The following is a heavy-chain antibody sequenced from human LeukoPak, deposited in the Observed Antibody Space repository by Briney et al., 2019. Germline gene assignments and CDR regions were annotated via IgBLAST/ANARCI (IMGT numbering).Heavy chain of an antibody. CDR2: IRHGGSEK. V-gene: IGHV3-30*02. J-gene: IGHJ4*02. D-gene: IGHD3-22*01. CDR3: ARDGYDSSGYYYEGAFDY. Sequence: PGGSLRLSCTASGFTFTDYGMHWVRQAPGKGLDWMAFIRHGGSEKYYADSVKGRFTISRDNSKNTLYLQMNSLRAEDTAVYYCARDGYDSSGYYYEGAFDYWGQGTLVTVSS. CDR1: GFTFTDYG.